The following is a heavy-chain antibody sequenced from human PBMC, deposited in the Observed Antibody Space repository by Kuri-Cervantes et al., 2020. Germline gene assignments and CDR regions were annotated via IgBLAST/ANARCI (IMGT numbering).Heavy chain of an antibody. CDR2: IIPIFGTA. V-gene: IGHV1-69*13. CDR1: GGTFSSYA. Sequence: SVKVSCKASGGTFSSYAISWVRQAPGQGLEWMGGIIPIFGTANYAQKFQGRVTITADESTSTAYMELSSLRSEDTAVYYCARIYYGSGGYAYFDYWGQGTLVTVSS. J-gene: IGHJ4*02. CDR3: ARIYYGSGGYAYFDY. D-gene: IGHD3-10*01.